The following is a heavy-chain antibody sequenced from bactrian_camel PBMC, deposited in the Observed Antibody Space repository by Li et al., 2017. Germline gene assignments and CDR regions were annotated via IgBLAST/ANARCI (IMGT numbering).Heavy chain of an antibody. CDR2: IYGWWSGST. CDR3: AADSSPLARRCRLVRDDYNS. Sequence: VQLVESGGGSVQAGGSLRLSCAASQYGYSRTNCMGWFRQAPGKEREVIATIYGWWSGSTYVADSVKGRFIISRDNAKKTAYLEMNSLKPEDTAMYYCAADSSPLARRCRLVRDDYNSWGQGTQVTVS. V-gene: IGHV3-3*01. J-gene: IGHJ4*01. CDR1: QYGYSRTNC. D-gene: IGHD6*01.